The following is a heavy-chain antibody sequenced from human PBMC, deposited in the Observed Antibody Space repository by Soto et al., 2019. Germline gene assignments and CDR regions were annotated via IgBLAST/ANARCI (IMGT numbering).Heavy chain of an antibody. CDR3: ARGGRYCSGGSCYSGGDWFDP. V-gene: IGHV4-4*02. CDR1: GGSISSSNW. CDR2: IYHSGST. J-gene: IGHJ5*02. Sequence: QVQLQESGPGLVKPSGTLSLTCAVSGGSISSSNWWCWVRQPPGKGLEWIGEIYHSGSTNYNPSLKSRVTISVDKSKNQFSLKLSSVTAADTAVYYCARGGRYCSGGSCYSGGDWFDPWGQGTLVTVSS. D-gene: IGHD2-15*01.